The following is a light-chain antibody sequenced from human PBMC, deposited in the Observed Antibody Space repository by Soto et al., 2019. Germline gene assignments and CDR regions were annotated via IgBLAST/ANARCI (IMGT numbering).Light chain of an antibody. CDR3: QQYGSSVT. J-gene: IGKJ5*01. V-gene: IGKV3-20*01. CDR2: DAS. CDR1: QFVTSGH. Sequence: EIVLTQSPGTLSVSSGEGATLSCRVSQFVTSGHLAWYQQKPGQAPRLLIYDASTRATGIPDRFSGSGSGTDFSLTISRLEPEDFAVYYCQQYGSSVTFGQGTRLEIK.